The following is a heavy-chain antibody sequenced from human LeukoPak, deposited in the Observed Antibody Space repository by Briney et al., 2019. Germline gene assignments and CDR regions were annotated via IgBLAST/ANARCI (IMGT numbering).Heavy chain of an antibody. J-gene: IGHJ4*02. Sequence: GGSLRLSCAASGFTFSSYDMHWVRQGTGKGLEWVSAIGTAGDTYYPGSVRGRFTISRDNSKNTLYLQMSSLRAEDTAVYYCARDRGVAAHLNYWGQGTLVTVSS. CDR2: IGTAGDT. CDR1: GFTFSSYD. V-gene: IGHV3-13*04. D-gene: IGHD5-12*01. CDR3: ARDRGVAAHLNY.